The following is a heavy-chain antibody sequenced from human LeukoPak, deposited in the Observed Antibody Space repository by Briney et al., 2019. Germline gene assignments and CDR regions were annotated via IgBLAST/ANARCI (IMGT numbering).Heavy chain of an antibody. Sequence: AGSLTLSCAVSGFSFSSYSMNWVRHAQGAGLEWVSSIRSSSSYIYYADSVTGRLTISTDNTAKSLYLQMSSLRAEDTAVYYCARVRTGRGEWLTRASYYFDYWGQGTLVTVPS. CDR2: IRSSSSYI. CDR3: ARVRTGRGEWLTRASYYFDY. D-gene: IGHD3-3*01. V-gene: IGHV3-21*01. J-gene: IGHJ4*02. CDR1: GFSFSSYS.